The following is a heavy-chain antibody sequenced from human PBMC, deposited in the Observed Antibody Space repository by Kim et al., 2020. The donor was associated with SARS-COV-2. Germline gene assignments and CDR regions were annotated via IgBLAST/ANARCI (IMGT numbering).Heavy chain of an antibody. CDR2: ISSSSSYT. CDR3: ASSIAARLGAFDI. Sequence: GGSLRLSCAASGFTFSDYYMSWIRQAPGKGLEWVSYISSSSSYTNYADSVKGRFTISRDNAKNSLYLQMNSLRAEDTAVYYCASSIAARLGAFDIWGQGTMVTVSS. CDR1: GFTFSDYY. J-gene: IGHJ3*02. V-gene: IGHV3-11*06. D-gene: IGHD6-6*01.